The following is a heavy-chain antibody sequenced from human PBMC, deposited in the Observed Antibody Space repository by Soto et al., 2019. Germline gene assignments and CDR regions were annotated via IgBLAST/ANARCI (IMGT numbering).Heavy chain of an antibody. CDR2: IYYSGST. V-gene: IGHV4-59*08. CDR1: GGSISSYY. CDR3: ARTRGGSSWYAFDY. J-gene: IGHJ4*02. D-gene: IGHD6-13*01. Sequence: PSETLSLTCTVSGGSISSYYWSWIRQPPGKGLEWIGYIYYSGSTNYSPSLKSRVTISVDTSKNQFSLKLSSVTAADTAVYYCARTRGGSSWYAFDYWGQGTLVTVS.